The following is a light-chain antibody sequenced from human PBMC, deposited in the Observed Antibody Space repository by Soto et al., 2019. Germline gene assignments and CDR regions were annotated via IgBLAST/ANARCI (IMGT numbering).Light chain of an antibody. Sequence: QSALTQPPSASGSPGQSVTISCTGTSSDVGAYNYVSWYQQLPGKAPKLIIYEVSKRPSGVPDRFSGSKSGNTASLTVSGLQAEDEADYYCTSYAGTHSFFYVFGTGTKATVL. CDR1: SSDVGAYNY. CDR3: TSYAGTHSFFYV. CDR2: EVS. V-gene: IGLV2-8*01. J-gene: IGLJ1*01.